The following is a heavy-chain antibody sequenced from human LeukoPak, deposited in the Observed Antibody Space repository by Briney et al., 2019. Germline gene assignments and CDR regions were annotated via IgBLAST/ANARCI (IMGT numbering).Heavy chain of an antibody. V-gene: IGHV4-39*07. D-gene: IGHD3-22*01. J-gene: IGHJ5*02. CDR3: AILPSSDTFYYDRSGYYRPGVS. Sequence: SETLSLTCTVSGGSISSSHYYWGWLPQPPGQGLEWIMSIYDSENNYYNPSHKSRVAISGDTSKGQFSLKLSSVTAADTAVYYWAILPSSDTFYYDRSGYYRPGVSWGQGTLVTVSS. CDR2: IYDSENN. CDR1: GGSISSSHYY.